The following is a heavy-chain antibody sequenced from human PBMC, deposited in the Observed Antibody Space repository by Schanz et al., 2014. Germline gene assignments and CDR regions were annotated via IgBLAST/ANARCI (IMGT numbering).Heavy chain of an antibody. CDR1: GYTFTTYY. Sequence: QVQLVQSGAEVKKPGVSVKVSCKASGYTFTTYYIHWVRQAPGQGLEWMGKINPSSGTTRIAQNFQGRLAVTRDTSTSTVNMELSSLRSEDTAVFCCASGEARVASSGVVIVPMKVWGKGTTVIVSS. J-gene: IGHJ6*03. CDR3: ASGEARVASSGVVIVPMKV. CDR2: INPSSGTT. D-gene: IGHD3-3*01. V-gene: IGHV1-46*01.